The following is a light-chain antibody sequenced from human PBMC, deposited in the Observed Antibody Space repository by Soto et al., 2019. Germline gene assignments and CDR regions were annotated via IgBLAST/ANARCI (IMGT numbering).Light chain of an antibody. CDR3: QQRYNWPPLT. CDR1: QSVGIH. CDR2: EAS. J-gene: IGKJ4*01. Sequence: EVVLTQSPGTLSLSPGERATLSCRASQSVGIHLAWYQQKPGRAPRLLIYEASNRATGIPARFSGSGSGTDFVLTISSLEPEDFEVYYCQQRYNWPPLTFGGGTKVEIK. V-gene: IGKV3-11*01.